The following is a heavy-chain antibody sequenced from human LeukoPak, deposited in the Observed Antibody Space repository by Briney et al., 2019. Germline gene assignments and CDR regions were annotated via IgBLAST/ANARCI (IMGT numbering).Heavy chain of an antibody. V-gene: IGHV3-23*01. J-gene: IGHJ5*02. CDR2: ISGSGGST. Sequence: SCKASGGTFSSYAMSWVRQAPGKGLEWVSAISGSGGSTYYADSVKGRFTISRDNSKNTLYLQMNSLRAEDTAVYYCAKRPKYYYDSSGATWGQGTLVTVSS. CDR1: GGTFSSYA. CDR3: AKRPKYYYDSSGAT. D-gene: IGHD3-22*01.